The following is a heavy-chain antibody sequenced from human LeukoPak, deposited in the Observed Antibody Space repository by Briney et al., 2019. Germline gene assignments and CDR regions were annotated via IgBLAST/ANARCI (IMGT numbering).Heavy chain of an antibody. D-gene: IGHD1-20*01. CDR3: ARLYRKTYKWNDQPDY. Sequence: SETLSLTCSVSGGSISSSSYYWGWIRQPPGKGLEWIGTFHYSGSTYYNLSLKSRVTISVNMSKNQFSLKLISVTAADTAVYYCARLYRKTYKWNDQPDYWGQGTLVTVSS. V-gene: IGHV4-39*07. J-gene: IGHJ4*02. CDR1: GGSISSSSYY. CDR2: FHYSGST.